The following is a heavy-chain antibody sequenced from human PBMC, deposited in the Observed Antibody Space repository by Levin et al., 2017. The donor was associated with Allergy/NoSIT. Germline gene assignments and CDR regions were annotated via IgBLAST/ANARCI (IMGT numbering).Heavy chain of an antibody. D-gene: IGHD2-15*01. V-gene: IGHV3-30*18. CDR2: VSEDGSDK. CDR3: AKGGGCGRANCHSDY. CDR1: GFTFTYYG. J-gene: IGHJ4*02. Sequence: GGSLRLSCAGSGFTFTYYGMHWVRQAPGRGLEWVAVVSEDGSDKYYADSVKGRFTISRDNSKNTVYLQMNNLRVEDTAVYYCAKGGGCGRANCHSDYWGQGTLVTVSS.